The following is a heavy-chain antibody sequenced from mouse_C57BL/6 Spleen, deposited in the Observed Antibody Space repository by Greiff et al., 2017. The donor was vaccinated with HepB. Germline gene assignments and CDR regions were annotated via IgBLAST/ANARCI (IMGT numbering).Heavy chain of an antibody. CDR3: ARSGYYGHYYAMDY. CDR2: IHPNSGST. CDR1: GYTFTSYW. V-gene: IGHV1-64*01. J-gene: IGHJ4*01. D-gene: IGHD1-1*01. Sequence: QVQLQQSGAELVKPGASVKLSCKASGYTFTSYWMHWVKQRPGQGLEWIGMIHPNSGSTNYNEKFKSKATLTVDKSSSTAYMQRSSLTSEDSAVYYCARSGYYGHYYAMDYWGQGTSVTVSS.